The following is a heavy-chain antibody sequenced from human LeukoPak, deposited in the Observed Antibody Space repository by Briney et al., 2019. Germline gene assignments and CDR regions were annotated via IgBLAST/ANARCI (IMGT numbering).Heavy chain of an antibody. Sequence: GGSLRLSCAASGFTFSTFPMHWVRQAPGKGLEWVAFIQDDGATINYADSVRGRFTISRDNSKSTVYLQMNSLKPDDTAVYYCATQSITLVVVISPFDYWGQGTLVTVSS. CDR1: GFTFSTFP. CDR2: IQDDGATI. D-gene: IGHD3-22*01. J-gene: IGHJ4*02. V-gene: IGHV3-30*02. CDR3: ATQSITLVVVISPFDY.